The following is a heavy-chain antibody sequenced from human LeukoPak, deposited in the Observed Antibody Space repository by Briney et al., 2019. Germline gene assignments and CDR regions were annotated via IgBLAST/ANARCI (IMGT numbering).Heavy chain of an antibody. CDR2: ISGSGGST. D-gene: IGHD2-2*01. Sequence: PGGSLRLSCAASGFTFSSYAMSWVRQAPGKGLEWVSAISGSGGSTYYADSVKGRFTISRDNSKNTLYLQINSLRAEDTAVYYCAKDRVGYCSSTSCLWPVGYWGQGTLVTVSS. J-gene: IGHJ4*02. CDR3: AKDRVGYCSSTSCLWPVGY. CDR1: GFTFSSYA. V-gene: IGHV3-23*01.